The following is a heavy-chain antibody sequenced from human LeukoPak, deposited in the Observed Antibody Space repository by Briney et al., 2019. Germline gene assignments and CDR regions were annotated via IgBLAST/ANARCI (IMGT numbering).Heavy chain of an antibody. CDR2: ISSSGGTT. CDR1: GFTFGTYA. CDR3: VKQRESVSSHTDS. D-gene: IGHD6-6*01. V-gene: IGHV3-23*01. J-gene: IGHJ4*02. Sequence: PGGSLRLSCTASGFTFGTYAMSWVRQAPGKGLQWVSGISSSGGTTYYAGAVKGRFTISRDNSKNTLYLKMNSLRAADTARYYCVKQRESVSSHTDSWGQGTLVTVSS.